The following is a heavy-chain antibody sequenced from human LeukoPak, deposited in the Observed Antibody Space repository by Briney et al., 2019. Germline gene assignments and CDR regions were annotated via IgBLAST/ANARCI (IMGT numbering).Heavy chain of an antibody. D-gene: IGHD7-27*01. CDR1: GGSISSGDYY. V-gene: IGHV4-61*08. Sequence: PSETLSLTCTVSGGSISSGDYYWSWIRQPPGKGLEWIGYIDYSGSTNYNPSLKSRLTISVDTSKNQFSLKLSSVTAADTAVYYCARHGDRMDVWGQGTTVTVSS. CDR2: IDYSGST. J-gene: IGHJ6*02. CDR3: ARHGDRMDV.